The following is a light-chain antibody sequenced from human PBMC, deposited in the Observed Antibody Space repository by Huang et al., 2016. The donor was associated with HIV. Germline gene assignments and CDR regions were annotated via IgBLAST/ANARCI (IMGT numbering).Light chain of an antibody. V-gene: IGKV3-15*01. CDR1: RSVSTN. J-gene: IGKJ4*01. CDR2: GSS. Sequence: EIVMTQSPATLSVSPGQRVTLSCRANRSVSTNLAWYQQRHGQAHWLLIYGSSTRAPGIPARFSGSGSGTDFSLTISSLQSEDFALYYCHQYNNWLLSFGGGTRV. CDR3: HQYNNWLLS.